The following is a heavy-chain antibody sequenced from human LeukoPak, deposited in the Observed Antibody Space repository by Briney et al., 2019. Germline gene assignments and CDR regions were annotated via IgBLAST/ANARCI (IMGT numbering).Heavy chain of an antibody. CDR2: ISYDGSNK. V-gene: IGHV3-30-3*01. J-gene: IGHJ4*02. CDR3: ARDRFPYCSSTSCYFDQ. CDR1: GFTFSNYA. D-gene: IGHD2-2*01. Sequence: PGGSLRPSCAASGFTFSNYAMHWVRQAPGKGLEWVAVISYDGSNKYYADSVKGRFTISRDNSKNTLYLQMNSLRAEDTAVYYCARDRFPYCSSTSCYFDQWGQGTLVTVSS.